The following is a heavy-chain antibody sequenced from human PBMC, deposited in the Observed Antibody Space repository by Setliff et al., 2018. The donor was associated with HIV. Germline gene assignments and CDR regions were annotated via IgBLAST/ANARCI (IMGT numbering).Heavy chain of an antibody. Sequence: GESLKISCKTSGYNFRMYWIAWVRQMPGKGLEWMGIINPSGGSTIYAQKLQGRVTMTRDTSTNTVYMELSGLRSEDTAFYYCARSAHDSETGYWGQGTLVTVSS. J-gene: IGHJ4*02. CDR1: GYNFRMYW. D-gene: IGHD5-12*01. CDR3: ARSAHDSETGY. V-gene: IGHV1-46*01. CDR2: INPSGGST.